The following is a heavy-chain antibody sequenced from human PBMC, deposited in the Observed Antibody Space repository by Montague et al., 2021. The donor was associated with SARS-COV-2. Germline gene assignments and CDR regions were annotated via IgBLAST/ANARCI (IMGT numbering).Heavy chain of an antibody. Sequence: TLSLTCAVYGGSLGGYYWSWIRQHPGKGLEWIGYIYYSGSTYYNPSLKSRLSISLDTSKNHFSLRLSSVTAADTAVYYCARSESPSYSSSPFDYWGQGTLVTVSS. CDR2: IYYSGST. CDR1: GGSLGGYY. D-gene: IGHD6-13*01. J-gene: IGHJ4*02. V-gene: IGHV4-31*11. CDR3: ARSESPSYSSSPFDY.